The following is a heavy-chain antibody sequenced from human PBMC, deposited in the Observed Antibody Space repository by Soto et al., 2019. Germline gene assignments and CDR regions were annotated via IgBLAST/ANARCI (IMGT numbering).Heavy chain of an antibody. J-gene: IGHJ6*02. D-gene: IGHD6-19*01. CDR1: GYTLSNSD. CDR3: ATMSGWSYGMDV. Sequence: ASVKVSCKGSGYTLSNSDFTWVRQAPGQGLEWLGWISAYNGKAHYAQFLQDRVTMTTDTSTNTAYMELTNLSSDDTAMYYCATMSGWSYGMDVWGQGTTVTVSS. V-gene: IGHV1-18*01. CDR2: ISAYNGKA.